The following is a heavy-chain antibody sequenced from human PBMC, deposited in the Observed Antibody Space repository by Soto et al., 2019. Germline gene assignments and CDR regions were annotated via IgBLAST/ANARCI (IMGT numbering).Heavy chain of an antibody. CDR1: GFTVSSNY. CDR2: IYSGGST. V-gene: IGHV3-66*01. D-gene: IGHD6-19*01. CDR3: SGSIAVGTGGAFDI. Sequence: PGGSLRLSCAASGFTVSSNYMSWVRQAPGKGLEWVSVIYSGGSTYYADSVKGRFTISRDNSKNTLYFQMNSLRAEDTAVYYCSGSIAVGTGGAFDIWGQGTMVTVSS. J-gene: IGHJ3*02.